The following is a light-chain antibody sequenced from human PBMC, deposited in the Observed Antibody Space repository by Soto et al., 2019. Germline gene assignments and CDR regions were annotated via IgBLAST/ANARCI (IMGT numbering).Light chain of an antibody. CDR1: QSISTW. J-gene: IGKJ4*01. Sequence: DIQMTQSPSTLSASVGDGVTITCRASQSISTWLAWYQQKPGKAPKLLIYKASRLEGGVPSRYSGSGSGTNFNITTSSLQPDDFATYYCQQYNSYPLTFGGGTKGDIK. V-gene: IGKV1-5*03. CDR2: KAS. CDR3: QQYNSYPLT.